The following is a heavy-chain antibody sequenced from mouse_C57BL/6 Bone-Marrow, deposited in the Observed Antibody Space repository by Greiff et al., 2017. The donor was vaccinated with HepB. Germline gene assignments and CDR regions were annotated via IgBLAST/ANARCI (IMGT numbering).Heavy chain of an antibody. V-gene: IGHV1-53*01. CDR2: INPSNGGT. CDR1: GYTFTSYW. CDR3: ARSRDYDWYFDV. J-gene: IGHJ1*03. D-gene: IGHD2-4*01. Sequence: QVQLQQPGTELVKPGASVQLSCKASGYTFTSYWMHWVKQRPGQGLEWIGNINPSNGGTNYNEKFKSKATLTVDKSSSPAYMQLSSLNSEDASVYYCARSRDYDWYFDVWGTGTTVTVSS.